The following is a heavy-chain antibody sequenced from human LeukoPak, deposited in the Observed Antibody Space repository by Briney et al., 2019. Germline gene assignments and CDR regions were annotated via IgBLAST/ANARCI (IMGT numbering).Heavy chain of an antibody. CDR3: ARRNRGSPFDY. CDR1: GYSFTTYW. J-gene: IGHJ4*02. D-gene: IGHD1-26*01. CDR2: IYPGESDT. V-gene: IGHV5-51*01. Sequence: GESLKISCKASGYSFTTYWIGWVRQMPGKGLEWMGIIYPGESDTRYSPSFQGQVTISADKSISTAYLQWSSLKASDTAMSYCARRNRGSPFDYWGQGTLVTVSS.